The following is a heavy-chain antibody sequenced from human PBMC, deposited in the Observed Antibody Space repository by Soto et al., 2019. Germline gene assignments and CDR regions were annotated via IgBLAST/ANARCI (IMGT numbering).Heavy chain of an antibody. Sequence: QVQLVESGGGVVQPGRSLRLSCAASGFTFSSYGMHWVRQAPGKGLEWVAVISYDGSNKYYADSVKGRFTISRDNSKNTLYLQMNSLRAEDTAVYYCAKDPPRGYDFWSGYPYFDYWGQGTLVTVSS. CDR1: GFTFSSYG. CDR3: AKDPPRGYDFWSGYPYFDY. D-gene: IGHD3-3*01. V-gene: IGHV3-30*18. J-gene: IGHJ4*02. CDR2: ISYDGSNK.